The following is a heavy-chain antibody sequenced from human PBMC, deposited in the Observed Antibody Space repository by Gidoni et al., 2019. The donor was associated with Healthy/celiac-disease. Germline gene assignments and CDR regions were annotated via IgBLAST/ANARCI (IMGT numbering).Heavy chain of an antibody. J-gene: IGHJ6*02. CDR3: AKGGYCSGGSCYSFDYYYYGMDV. V-gene: IGHV3-23*04. Sequence: EVQLVESGGGLVQPGGSLRLSCAASGFTFSSYAMSWVRQAPGKGLEWVSAMSGSGGSTYYADSVKGRFTISRDNSKNTLYLQMNSLRAEDTAVYYCAKGGYCSGGSCYSFDYYYYGMDVWGQGTTVTVSS. CDR1: GFTFSSYA. CDR2: MSGSGGST. D-gene: IGHD2-15*01.